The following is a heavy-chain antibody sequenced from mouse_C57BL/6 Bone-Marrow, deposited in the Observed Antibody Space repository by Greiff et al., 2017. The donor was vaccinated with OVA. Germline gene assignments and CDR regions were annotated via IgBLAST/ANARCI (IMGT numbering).Heavy chain of an antibody. D-gene: IGHD1-1*01. J-gene: IGHJ2*01. CDR2: IDPENGDT. CDR3: TVTTVFDY. V-gene: IGHV14-4*01. Sequence: EVMLVESGAELVRPGASVKLSCTASGFNIKDDYMHWVKQRPEQGLEWIGWIDPENGDTEYASKFQGKATITADTSSNTAYLQLSSLTSEDTAGYYCTVTTVFDYWGQGTTLTVSS. CDR1: GFNIKDDY.